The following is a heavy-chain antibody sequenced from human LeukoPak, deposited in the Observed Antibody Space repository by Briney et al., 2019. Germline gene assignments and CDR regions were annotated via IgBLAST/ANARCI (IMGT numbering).Heavy chain of an antibody. Sequence: SETLSLTCTVSGGSISSYYWSWIRQPPGKGLEGIGYIYYSGSTNYNPSLKSRVTISVDTSKNQFSLKLSSVTAADTAVYCCARGSSSSWYPPYYYYGMDVWGQGTTVTVSS. CDR2: IYYSGST. D-gene: IGHD6-13*01. CDR3: ARGSSSSWYPPYYYYGMDV. CDR1: GGSISSYY. J-gene: IGHJ6*02. V-gene: IGHV4-59*01.